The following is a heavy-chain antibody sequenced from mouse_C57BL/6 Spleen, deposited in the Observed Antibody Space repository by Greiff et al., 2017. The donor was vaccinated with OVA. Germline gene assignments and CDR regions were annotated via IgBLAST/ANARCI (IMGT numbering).Heavy chain of an antibody. V-gene: IGHV3-6*01. D-gene: IGHD2-3*01. J-gene: IGHJ3*01. CDR1: GYSITSGYY. CDR3: ARRGYDAQAWFAY. CDR2: ISYDGSN. Sequence: DVKLQESGPGLVKPSQSLSLTCSVTGYSITSGYYWNWIRQFPGNKLEWMGYISYDGSNNYNPSLKNRISITRDTSKNQFFLKLNSVTTSDTATYYCARRGYDAQAWFAYWGQGTLVTVSA.